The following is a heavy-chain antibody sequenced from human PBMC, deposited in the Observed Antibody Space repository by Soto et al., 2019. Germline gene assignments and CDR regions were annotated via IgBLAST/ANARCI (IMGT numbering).Heavy chain of an antibody. J-gene: IGHJ4*02. D-gene: IGHD5-12*01. CDR1: GFTFSDHY. Sequence: EVQLAESGGGLVQPGGSLRLSCAASGFTFSDHYMDWVRQAPGKGLEWVGRSRDKVHSHTTEYAASVKGRFTISRGDSENSLYLQMNSRKTEDPAVYYCARGVVSTGYYDYWRQGTLVTVSS. V-gene: IGHV3-72*01. CDR2: SRDKVHSHTT. CDR3: ARGVVSTGYYDY.